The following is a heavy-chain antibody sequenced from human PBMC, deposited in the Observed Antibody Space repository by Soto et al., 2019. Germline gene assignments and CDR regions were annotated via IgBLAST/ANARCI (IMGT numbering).Heavy chain of an antibody. CDR2: MNPNSGNT. V-gene: IGHV1-8*01. CDR3: ARGTPDFWSGYYLYYFDY. J-gene: IGHJ4*02. CDR1: GYTFTSYD. D-gene: IGHD3-3*01. Sequence: ASVKVSCKASGYTFTSYDINWVRQATGQGLEWMGWMNPNSGNTGYAQKFQGRVTMTRNTSISTAYMELSSLRSEDTAVYYCARGTPDFWSGYYLYYFDYWGQGTLVTVS.